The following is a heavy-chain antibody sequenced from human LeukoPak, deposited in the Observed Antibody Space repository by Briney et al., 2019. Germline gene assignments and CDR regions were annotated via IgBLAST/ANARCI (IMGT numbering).Heavy chain of an antibody. Sequence: GGSLRLSCAASGFTFSSYSMNWVRQAPGKGLEWVSSISSSSSYIYYADSVKGRFTISRDNAKNSLYLQMNSLRAEDTAVYFCARVDLARGWVDIWGQGTMVTVSS. J-gene: IGHJ3*02. CDR2: ISSSSSYI. V-gene: IGHV3-21*01. CDR1: GFTFSSYS. D-gene: IGHD3-10*01. CDR3: ARVDLARGWVDI.